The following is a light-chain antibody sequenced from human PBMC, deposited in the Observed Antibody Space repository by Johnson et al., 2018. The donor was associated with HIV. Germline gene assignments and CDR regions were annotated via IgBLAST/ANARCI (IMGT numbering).Light chain of an antibody. Sequence: QSVLSQPPSVSAAPGQKVTISCFGSDSDIGKNYVSWYRHLPGTAPKLLIYDNDKRPSGIPDRFSASKSGSSATLGITGLQTGDEAYYYCATWDSSLSAYFVGPGTNVTVL. J-gene: IGLJ1*01. CDR2: DND. V-gene: IGLV1-51*01. CDR3: ATWDSSLSAYF. CDR1: DSDIGKNY.